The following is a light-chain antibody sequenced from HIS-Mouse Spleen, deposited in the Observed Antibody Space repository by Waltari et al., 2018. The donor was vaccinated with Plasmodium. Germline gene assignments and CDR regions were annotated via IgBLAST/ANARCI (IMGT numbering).Light chain of an antibody. V-gene: IGKV3-15*01. CDR3: QQYNNWPPYT. Sequence: EIVMTQSPATLSVSPGERATLSCLASQRVSSNLAWYQQNPGQAPRLLIYGASTRATGIPARFSGSGSGTEFTLTISSMQSEDFAVYYCQQYNNWPPYTFGQGTKLEIK. CDR2: GAS. CDR1: QRVSSN. J-gene: IGKJ2*01.